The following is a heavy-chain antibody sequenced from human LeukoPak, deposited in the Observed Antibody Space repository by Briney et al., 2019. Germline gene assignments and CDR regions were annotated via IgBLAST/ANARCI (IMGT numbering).Heavy chain of an antibody. CDR1: GGSISSSSYY. CDR3: ARGESSYYDFWSGPDLVDY. Sequence: SETLSLTCTVSGGSISSSSYYWGWIRQPPGKGLEWIGSIYYSGSTYYNPSLKSRVTISVDRSKNQFSLKLSSVTAADTAVYYCARGESSYYDFWSGPDLVDYWGQGTLVTVSS. V-gene: IGHV4-39*07. J-gene: IGHJ4*02. CDR2: IYYSGST. D-gene: IGHD3-3*01.